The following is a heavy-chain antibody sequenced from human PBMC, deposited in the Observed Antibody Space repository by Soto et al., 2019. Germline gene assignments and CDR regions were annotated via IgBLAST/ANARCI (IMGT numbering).Heavy chain of an antibody. Sequence: EASVKVSCKASGGTFSSYAISWVRQAPGQGLEWMGGIIPIFGTANYAQKFQGRVTITADESTSTAYMELSSLRSEDTAVYYCARWRFGEYNWFDPWGQGTLVTVSS. CDR2: IIPIFGTA. CDR3: ARWRFGEYNWFDP. V-gene: IGHV1-69*13. D-gene: IGHD3-10*01. J-gene: IGHJ5*02. CDR1: GGTFSSYA.